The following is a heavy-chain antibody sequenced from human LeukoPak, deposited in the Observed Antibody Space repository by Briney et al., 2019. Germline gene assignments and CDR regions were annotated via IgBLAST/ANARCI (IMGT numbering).Heavy chain of an antibody. D-gene: IGHD5-18*01. Sequence: GGSLRLSCAASGFSFSSYAMGWVRQAPGKGLEWVSVIYSGGTTYYADSVKGRFTISRDNSKNTLHLQMNSLRAEDTAVYYCARDQYSYAHAAHWGQGTLVTVSS. CDR1: GFSFSSYA. CDR2: IYSGGTT. CDR3: ARDQYSYAHAAH. J-gene: IGHJ4*02. V-gene: IGHV3-66*01.